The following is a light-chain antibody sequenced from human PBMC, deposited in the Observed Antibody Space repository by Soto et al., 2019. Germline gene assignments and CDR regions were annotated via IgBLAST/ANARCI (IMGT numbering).Light chain of an antibody. Sequence: DIVLTQSPFTLSLYPGERATLTCRASQSIASHLAWYQQKPGQAPRLLIYGASTRATGIPARFSGSGSGTGFTLTISSLEPEDFAIYYCQQRSNWLTFGPGTKVDI. CDR2: GAS. V-gene: IGKV3-11*01. J-gene: IGKJ3*01. CDR1: QSIASH. CDR3: QQRSNWLT.